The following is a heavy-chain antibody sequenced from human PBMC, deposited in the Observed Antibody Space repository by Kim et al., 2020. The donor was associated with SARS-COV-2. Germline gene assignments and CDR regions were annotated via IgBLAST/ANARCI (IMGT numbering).Heavy chain of an antibody. V-gene: IGHV1-24*01. CDR1: GYTLTELS. CDR2: FDPEDGET. D-gene: IGHD6-19*01. CDR3: ATAVAVTGRSSDYYYYYGMDV. Sequence: ASVKVSYKVSGYTLTELSMHWVRQAPGKGLEWMGGFDPEDGETIYAQKFQGRVTMTEDTSTDTAYMELSSLRSEDTAVYYCATAVAVTGRSSDYYYYYGMDVWGQGTTVTVSS. J-gene: IGHJ6*02.